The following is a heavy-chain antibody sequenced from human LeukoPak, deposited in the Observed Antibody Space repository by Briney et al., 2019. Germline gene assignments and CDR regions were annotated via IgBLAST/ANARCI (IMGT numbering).Heavy chain of an antibody. CDR1: GFTFSSYA. D-gene: IGHD3-16*02. J-gene: IGHJ4*02. Sequence: GGSLRLSCAASGFTFSSYAMNWVRQAPGKGLEWVSAISGSGGGTYYADSVKGRFTISRDNSKNTLYLQMNSLRAEDTAVYYCATRLRLGELSFDYWGQGTLVTVSS. CDR2: ISGSGGGT. CDR3: ATRLRLGELSFDY. V-gene: IGHV3-23*01.